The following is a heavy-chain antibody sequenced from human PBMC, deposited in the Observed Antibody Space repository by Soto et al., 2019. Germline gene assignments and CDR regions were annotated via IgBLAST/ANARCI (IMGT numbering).Heavy chain of an antibody. D-gene: IGHD1-26*01. CDR2: IYSGDST. J-gene: IGHJ1*01. Sequence: EVQLVESGGGLIQPGGSLRLSCAASGLTVSSTYMIWVRQAPGKGLEWVSVIYSGDSTYYADFVKGRFTVSRDSSKNTVYLQMNSLRAEDTAVYYCAKGRGWADQQWGQGTLVTVSS. CDR3: AKGRGWADQQ. CDR1: GLTVSSTY. V-gene: IGHV3-53*01.